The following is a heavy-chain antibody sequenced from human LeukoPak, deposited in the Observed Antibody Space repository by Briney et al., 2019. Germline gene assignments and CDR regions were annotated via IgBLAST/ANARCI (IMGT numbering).Heavy chain of an antibody. V-gene: IGHV3-30*18. CDR2: ISYDGSNK. J-gene: IGHJ3*02. CDR1: GFTFSSYG. D-gene: IGHD6-19*01. Sequence: RGSLRLSCATPGFTFSSYGMHWVRQAPGKGLEWVAVISYDGSNKNYADSVKGRFTISRDNSKNTLYLQMNILRAEDTAVYYCAKDHSSGDLIRAFDIWGQGTMVTVSS. CDR3: AKDHSSGDLIRAFDI.